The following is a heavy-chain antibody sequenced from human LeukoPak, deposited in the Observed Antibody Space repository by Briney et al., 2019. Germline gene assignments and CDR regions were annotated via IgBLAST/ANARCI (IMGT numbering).Heavy chain of an antibody. Sequence: SETPSLTCTVSGGSISSYYWSWIRQPPGKGLEWIGYIYYSGSTNYNPSLKSRVTISVDTSKNQFSLKLSSVTAADTAVYYCARLVVVPAATGSYYFDYWGQGTLVTVSS. V-gene: IGHV4-59*12. J-gene: IGHJ4*02. CDR3: ARLVVVPAATGSYYFDY. D-gene: IGHD2-2*01. CDR1: GGSISSYY. CDR2: IYYSGST.